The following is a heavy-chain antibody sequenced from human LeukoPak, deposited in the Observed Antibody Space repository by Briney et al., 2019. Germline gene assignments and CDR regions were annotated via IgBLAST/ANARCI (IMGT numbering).Heavy chain of an antibody. V-gene: IGHV1-8*01. Sequence: ASVEVSCKASGYTFTSYDINWVRQATGQGLEWMGWMNPNSGNTGYAQKFQGRVTMTRNTSISTAYMELSSLRSEDTAVYYCARDRGYSYGFAFDIWGQGTMVTVSS. CDR3: ARDRGYSYGFAFDI. D-gene: IGHD5-18*01. CDR2: MNPNSGNT. CDR1: GYTFTSYD. J-gene: IGHJ3*02.